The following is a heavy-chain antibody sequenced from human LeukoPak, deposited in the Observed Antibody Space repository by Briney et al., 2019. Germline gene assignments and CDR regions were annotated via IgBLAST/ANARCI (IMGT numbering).Heavy chain of an antibody. CDR1: GGSISSHY. D-gene: IGHD1-26*01. Sequence: PSETLSLTCTVSGGSISSHYWSWIRQPPGKGLEWIGYIYYSESTNYNPSLKSRVTISVDTSKNQFSLKLSSVTAADTAVYYCARGLVGATIYFDYWGQGTLVTVSS. J-gene: IGHJ4*02. V-gene: IGHV4-59*11. CDR3: ARGLVGATIYFDY. CDR2: IYYSEST.